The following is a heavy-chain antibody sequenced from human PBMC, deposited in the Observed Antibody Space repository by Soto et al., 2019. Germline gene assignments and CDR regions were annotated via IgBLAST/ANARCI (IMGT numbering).Heavy chain of an antibody. D-gene: IGHD3-22*01. CDR2: IDPSDSYT. J-gene: IGHJ4*02. CDR3: ARVPYYDSSGYYHFDY. V-gene: IGHV5-10-1*01. CDR1: GYSFTSYW. Sequence: GESLKISCKGSGYSFTSYWISWVRQMPGKGLEWMGRIDPSDSYTNYSPSFQGHVTISADKSISTAYLQWSSLKASDTAMCYCARVPYYDSSGYYHFDYWGQGTLVTVSS.